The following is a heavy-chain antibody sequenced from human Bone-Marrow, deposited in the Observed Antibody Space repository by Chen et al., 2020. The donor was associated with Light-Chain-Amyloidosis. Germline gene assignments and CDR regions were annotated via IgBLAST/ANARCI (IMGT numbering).Heavy chain of an antibody. J-gene: IGHJ4*02. CDR3: AREGRYCSGGSCYSLDY. CDR2: MNPNSGNT. Sequence: QVQLVQSGAEVKKPGASVKVSCKASGYTFTSYDINWVRQATGQGLEWMGWMNPNSGNTGYAQKFQGRVTMTRNTSISTAYMELGSLRSEDTAVYYCAREGRYCSGGSCYSLDYWGQGTLVTVSS. CDR1: GYTFTSYD. V-gene: IGHV1-8*01. D-gene: IGHD2-15*01.